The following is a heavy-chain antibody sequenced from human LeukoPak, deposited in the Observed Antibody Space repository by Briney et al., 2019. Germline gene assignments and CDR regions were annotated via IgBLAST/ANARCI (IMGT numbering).Heavy chain of an antibody. CDR1: GFTFSSYA. V-gene: IGHV3-23*01. CDR2: ISGSGGST. J-gene: IGHJ4*02. D-gene: IGHD3-22*01. Sequence: TGGSLRLSCAASGFTFSSYAMSWVRQAPGKGLEWVSAISGSGGSTYYADSVKGRFTISRDNSKNTLYLQMNSLRAEDTAVYYCARVSNYYDSSGYWCDYWGQGTLVTVSS. CDR3: ARVSNYYDSSGYWCDY.